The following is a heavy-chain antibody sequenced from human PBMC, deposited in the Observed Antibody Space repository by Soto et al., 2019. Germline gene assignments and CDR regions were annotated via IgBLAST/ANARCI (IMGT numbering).Heavy chain of an antibody. Sequence: PGGSLRLSCAASGFTFSSYWMHWVRQAPGKGLVWVSRINSDGSSTSYADSVKGRFTISRDNAKNTLYLQMNSLRAEDTAVYYCARESGSGHDAFDIWGQGTMVTVSS. D-gene: IGHD2-15*01. CDR1: GFTFSSYW. CDR3: ARESGSGHDAFDI. J-gene: IGHJ3*02. V-gene: IGHV3-74*01. CDR2: INSDGSST.